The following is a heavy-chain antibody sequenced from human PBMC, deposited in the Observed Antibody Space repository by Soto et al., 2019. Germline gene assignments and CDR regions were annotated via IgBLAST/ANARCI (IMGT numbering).Heavy chain of an antibody. CDR3: AIVVEYGGFAP. V-gene: IGHV4-31*03. CDR2: IYYSGST. CDR1: GGSISSGGYY. D-gene: IGHD1-26*01. Sequence: SSETLSLTCTVSGGSISSGGYYWSWIRKHPGKGLEWIGYIYYSGSTYYNPSLKSRVTISVDTSKNQFSLKLSSVTAADTAVYYWAIVVEYGGFAPWGQGTLVTVSS. J-gene: IGHJ5*02.